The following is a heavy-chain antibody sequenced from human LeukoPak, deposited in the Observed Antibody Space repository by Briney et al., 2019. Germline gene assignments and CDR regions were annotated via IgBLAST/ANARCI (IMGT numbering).Heavy chain of an antibody. CDR1: GYTFSNYG. CDR2: ISGYNGNK. J-gene: IGHJ4*02. CDR3: ARDLGGGSCYEY. D-gene: IGHD2-15*01. V-gene: IGHV1-18*01. Sequence: GASVKVPCKASGYTFSNYGISWVRQAPGQGLEWMGWISGYNGNKKYVQKLQGRVTMTTDTSTSTAYMELRSLRSDDTAVYYCARDLGGGSCYEYWGQGTLVTVSS.